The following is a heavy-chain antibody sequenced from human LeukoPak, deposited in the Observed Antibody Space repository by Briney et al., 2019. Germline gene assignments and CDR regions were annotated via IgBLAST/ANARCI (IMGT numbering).Heavy chain of an antibody. D-gene: IGHD2-2*01. J-gene: IGHJ5*02. V-gene: IGHV1-8*01. CDR1: GYTFTSYD. CDR3: ARGRRGCSSTSCYPAKNWFDP. CDR2: MNPNSGNT. Sequence: ASVNVSCKASGYTFTSYDINWVRQATGQGLEWMGWMNPNSGNTGYAQKFQGRVTMTRNTSISTAYMELSSLRSEDTAVYYCARGRRGCSSTSCYPAKNWFDPWGQGTLVTVSS.